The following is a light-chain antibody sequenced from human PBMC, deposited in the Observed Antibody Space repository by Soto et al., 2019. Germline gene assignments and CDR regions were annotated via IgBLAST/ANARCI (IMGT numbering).Light chain of an antibody. Sequence: QSVLTQPPSASGSPGQSVTISCTGTSSDVGAYNYVSWYQQYTGKAPKLMIYDVSKRPSGVPDRFSGSKSGNTASLTVSGLRDDDEAVYYCSSYGGGDTFHVIFGGGTKLTVL. V-gene: IGLV2-8*01. CDR1: SSDVGAYNY. CDR3: SSYGGGDTFHVI. J-gene: IGLJ2*01. CDR2: DVS.